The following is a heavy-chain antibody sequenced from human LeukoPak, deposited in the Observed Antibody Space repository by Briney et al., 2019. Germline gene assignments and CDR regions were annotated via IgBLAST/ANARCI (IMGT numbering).Heavy chain of an antibody. V-gene: IGHV4-4*07. CDR3: ARDPSLFGGYFDY. CDR1: GGSISSYY. CDR2: IYASGST. J-gene: IGHJ4*02. D-gene: IGHD3-3*01. Sequence: PSETLSLTCTVSGGSISSYYWSWIRQPAGKALECFERIYASGSTNYNPARKSRVTMSVDTSKNQVSLKLSSVTAADTAVYYCARDPSLFGGYFDYWGQGTLVTVSS.